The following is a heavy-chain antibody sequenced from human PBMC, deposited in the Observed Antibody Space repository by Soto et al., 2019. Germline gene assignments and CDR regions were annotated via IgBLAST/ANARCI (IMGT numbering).Heavy chain of an antibody. D-gene: IGHD6-6*01. CDR3: AREEYSSSSTLH. V-gene: IGHV3-33*01. CDR2: IWYDGSNK. CDR1: GFTFSSYG. J-gene: IGHJ4*02. Sequence: GGSLRLSCAASGFTFSSYGMHWVRQAPGKGLEWVAVIWYDGSNKYYADSVKGRFTISRDNSKNTLYLQMNSLRAEDTAVYYCAREEYSSSSTLHWGQGTLVTVSS.